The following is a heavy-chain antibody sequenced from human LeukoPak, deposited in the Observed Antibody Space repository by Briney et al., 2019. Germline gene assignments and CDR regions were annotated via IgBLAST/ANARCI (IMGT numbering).Heavy chain of an antibody. Sequence: PGGSLRLSCAASGFTFSSYAMNWVRQAPGRGLEWVSAISISGGTTYYADSVRGRFTLSRDNSKNTLYLQMNSLRAEDTAVYYCAKVINTGDYAVRLLDYWGQGALVTVSS. CDR2: ISISGGTT. J-gene: IGHJ4*02. CDR3: AKVINTGDYAVRLLDY. V-gene: IGHV3-23*01. CDR1: GFTFSSYA. D-gene: IGHD4-17*01.